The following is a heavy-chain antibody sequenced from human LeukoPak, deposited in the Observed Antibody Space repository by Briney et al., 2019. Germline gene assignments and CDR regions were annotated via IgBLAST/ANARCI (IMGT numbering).Heavy chain of an antibody. J-gene: IGHJ1*01. V-gene: IGHV1-24*01. CDR1: GYTLTELS. D-gene: IGHD2-15*01. CDR3: ARRHCSGGSCLMGAEYFQH. Sequence: GASVKVSCKVSGYTLTELSMHWVRQAPGKGLEWMGGFDPEDGETIYAQKFQGRVTITADKSTSTAYMELSSLRSEDTAVYYCARRHCSGGSCLMGAEYFQHWGQGTLVTVSS. CDR2: FDPEDGET.